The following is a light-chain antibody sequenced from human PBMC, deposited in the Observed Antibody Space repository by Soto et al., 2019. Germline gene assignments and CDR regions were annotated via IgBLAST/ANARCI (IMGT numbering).Light chain of an antibody. Sequence: DIVITQSPATLSVSPGVCATLTCWASQSVDTDLAWYQQRPGQAPRLLLYDASTRATDIPASFSGTGSGTEFTLTISSLQSEDFAIYYCQQYNKWPLTFGGGTRLEN. CDR3: QQYNKWPLT. CDR2: DAS. V-gene: IGKV3-15*01. J-gene: IGKJ5*01. CDR1: QSVDTD.